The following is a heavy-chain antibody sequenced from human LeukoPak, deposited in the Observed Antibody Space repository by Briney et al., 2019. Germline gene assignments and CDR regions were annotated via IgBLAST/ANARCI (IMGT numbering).Heavy chain of an antibody. CDR2: ISYDGSNK. CDR1: GFTFSSYA. Sequence: PGGSLRLSCAASGFTFSSYAMHWVRQAPGKGLEGVAVISYDGSNKYYADSVKGRFTISRDNSKNTLYLQMNSLRAEDTAAYYCARDRGGYSYVMGYFDYWGQGTLVTVSS. D-gene: IGHD5-18*01. V-gene: IGHV3-30*04. J-gene: IGHJ4*02. CDR3: ARDRGGYSYVMGYFDY.